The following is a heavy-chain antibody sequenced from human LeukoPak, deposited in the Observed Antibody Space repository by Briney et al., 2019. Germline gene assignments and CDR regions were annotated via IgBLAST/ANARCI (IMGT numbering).Heavy chain of an antibody. V-gene: IGHV1-18*01. CDR1: GYTFTSYD. CDR3: ARVIAGGGWYYYMDV. D-gene: IGHD6-13*01. J-gene: IGHJ6*03. CDR2: IRVYNGNT. Sequence: ASVKVSCKASGYTFTSYDISWVRQAPGQGLEWMGWIRVYNGNTNYAQNLQGRVTMTTDTSTSTAYMELSSLRSEDTAVYYCARVIAGGGWYYYMDVWGKGTTVTISS.